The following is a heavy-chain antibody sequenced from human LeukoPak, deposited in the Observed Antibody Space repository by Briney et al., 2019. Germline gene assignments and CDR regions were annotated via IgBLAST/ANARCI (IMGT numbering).Heavy chain of an antibody. CDR2: ISSSGSTK. CDR1: GFTFSDYY. CDR3: ARDSTSVGAFDP. J-gene: IGHJ5*02. Sequence: GGSLRLSCAASGFTFSDYYMSWIRQAPGKGLEGVSYISSSGSTKYYADSVKGRFTVSRDNAKNSLDLQMNSLRADDTAVYYCARDSTSVGAFDPWGQGALITVSS. V-gene: IGHV3-11*01.